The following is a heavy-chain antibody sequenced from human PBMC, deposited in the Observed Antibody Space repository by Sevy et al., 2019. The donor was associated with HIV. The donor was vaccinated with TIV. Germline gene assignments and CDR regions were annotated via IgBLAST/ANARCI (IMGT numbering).Heavy chain of an antibody. CDR2: IYSSGTA. J-gene: IGHJ6*02. D-gene: IGHD3-3*01. Sequence: SETLSLTCTVSGGSINNYWWGWIRQPAGKGLEWIGRIYSSGTADYNPSLKSRVTMSVDTARNQFSLKMSSVTAADTAVYFCARDDQDPWSGYYKVQYQHIMDVWGQGTTVTVSS. V-gene: IGHV4-4*07. CDR3: ARDDQDPWSGYYKVQYQHIMDV. CDR1: GGSINNYW.